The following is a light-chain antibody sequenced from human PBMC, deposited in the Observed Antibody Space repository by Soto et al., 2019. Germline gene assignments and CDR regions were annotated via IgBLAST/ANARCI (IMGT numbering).Light chain of an antibody. Sequence: DIQMTQSPSTLSASVGDRVTITCRASQSISSWLAWYQQKPGRAPKLLIYKASTLETGVPTRFSGSESGTEFTLTINSLQPDDSATYYCQQYSIWWTFGQGTKVEIK. J-gene: IGKJ1*01. CDR2: KAS. CDR3: QQYSIWWT. V-gene: IGKV1-5*03. CDR1: QSISSW.